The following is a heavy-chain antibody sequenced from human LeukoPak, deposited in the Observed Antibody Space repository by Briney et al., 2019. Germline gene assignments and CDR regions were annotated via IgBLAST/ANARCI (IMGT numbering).Heavy chain of an antibody. CDR3: ARGKTSQNIVTRKTYNWFDP. CDR1: EFTFSSYN. Sequence: GGSLRLSCAASEFTFSSYNMNWVRQAPGKGLEWVSSISSSSDYTYYADSVKGRFTISRDNAKNSLYLQMKSLRAEDTAVYYWARGKTSQNIVTRKTYNWFDPWGQGTLVTVSS. CDR2: ISSSSDYT. J-gene: IGHJ5*02. V-gene: IGHV3-21*01. D-gene: IGHD2/OR15-2a*01.